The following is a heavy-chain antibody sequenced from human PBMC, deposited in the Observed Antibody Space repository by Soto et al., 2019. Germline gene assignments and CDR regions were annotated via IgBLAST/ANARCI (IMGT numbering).Heavy chain of an antibody. Sequence: LSETLSLTCTVSGGSISSGGYYWSWIRQHTGKGLEWIGYIYYSGSTYDNPSLKSRVNISVDTSKNQFPLKLSSVTAADTAVYYCARDTAMGPLDHWGQGTLVT. V-gene: IGHV4-31*03. D-gene: IGHD5-18*01. CDR1: GGSISSGGYY. CDR3: ARDTAMGPLDH. CDR2: IYYSGST. J-gene: IGHJ4*02.